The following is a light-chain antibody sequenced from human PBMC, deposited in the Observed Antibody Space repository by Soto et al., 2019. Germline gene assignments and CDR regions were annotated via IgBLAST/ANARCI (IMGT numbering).Light chain of an antibody. CDR2: GAS. J-gene: IGKJ3*01. Sequence: SVLTLSPGTLSLSPGERATLSCRASQSVDSSHLAWYQQKPGQGPRLLIYGASTRPTGIPDRFSGSGSGADFTLSIRRLGSEDPEVYACQKCDRPPVWRFGRGTKVDIK. V-gene: IGKV3-20*01. CDR1: QSVDSSH. CDR3: QKCDRPPVWR.